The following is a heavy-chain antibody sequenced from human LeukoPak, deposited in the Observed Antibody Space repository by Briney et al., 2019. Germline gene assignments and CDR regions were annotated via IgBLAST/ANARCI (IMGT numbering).Heavy chain of an antibody. CDR3: ARANYYDSTGYLPVVYPSDY. CDR2: IYHSGST. V-gene: IGHV4-31*03. J-gene: IGHJ4*02. Sequence: PSETLSLTCTASGGSIRSSGYYWSWIRQDPAKGLEWIGYIYHSGSTYYNPSLKSRVTISLDTSKNQFSLKLRSVTAADTAVYYCARANYYDSTGYLPVVYPSDYWGQGTLVTVSS. D-gene: IGHD3-22*01. CDR1: GGSIRSSGYY.